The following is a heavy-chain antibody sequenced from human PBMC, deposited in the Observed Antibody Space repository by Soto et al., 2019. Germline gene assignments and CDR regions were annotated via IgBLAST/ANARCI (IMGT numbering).Heavy chain of an antibody. CDR1: GGSISSGGYS. Sequence: QLQLQESGSGLVKPSQTLSLTCAVSGGSISSGGYSWSWIRQPPGKGLEWIGYLYHSGSTYYNPSLKSPVTISVDTSKNYFSLKLSSVAPADTAVYYCARTNPVVVSCYFYYWGQGTLVTVSS. D-gene: IGHD2-21*01. CDR3: ARTNPVVVSCYFYY. V-gene: IGHV4-30-2*01. CDR2: LYHSGST. J-gene: IGHJ4*02.